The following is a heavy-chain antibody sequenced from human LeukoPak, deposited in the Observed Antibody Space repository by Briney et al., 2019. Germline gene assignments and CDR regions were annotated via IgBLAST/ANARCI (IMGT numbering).Heavy chain of an antibody. CDR3: ARKGGPYRPLDY. CDR1: GGSITNTNY. V-gene: IGHV4-4*02. Sequence: SGTLSLTCGASGGSITNTNYWTWVRQPPGKGLEWIGEVNLQGSTNYNPSLMGRVAISVDTSENHISLQLTSVTAADTAVYYCARKGGPYRPLDYSGQGTLVTVSS. CDR2: VNLQGST. J-gene: IGHJ4*02.